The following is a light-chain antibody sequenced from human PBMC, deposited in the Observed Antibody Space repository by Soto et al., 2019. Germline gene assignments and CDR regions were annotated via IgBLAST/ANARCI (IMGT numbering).Light chain of an antibody. CDR1: QSVTSN. J-gene: IGKJ5*01. CDR2: GAS. Sequence: DIVMTQSPAPLSVSPGERATLSCRASQSVTSNLAWYQQKPGRAPRLLIYGASTRATGIPARFSGSGSGTEFTLTISNLQSEDVALYYCQHYFNWPYTFGQGTRLEI. CDR3: QHYFNWPYT. V-gene: IGKV3-15*01.